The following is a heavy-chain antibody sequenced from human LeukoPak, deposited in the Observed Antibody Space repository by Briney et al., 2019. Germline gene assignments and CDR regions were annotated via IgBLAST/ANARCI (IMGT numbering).Heavy chain of an antibody. Sequence: SETLSLTCTVSDGSISSYYWSWIRQPPGKGLEWIGHIYDSGSTNYNPSLKSRVTISVDTSKNQFSLKLSSVTAANTAVYYCARQAEYYYDSSGFLFDYWGQGTLVTVSS. CDR3: ARQAEYYYDSSGFLFDY. CDR1: DGSISSYY. J-gene: IGHJ4*02. D-gene: IGHD3-22*01. CDR2: IYDSGST. V-gene: IGHV4-59*01.